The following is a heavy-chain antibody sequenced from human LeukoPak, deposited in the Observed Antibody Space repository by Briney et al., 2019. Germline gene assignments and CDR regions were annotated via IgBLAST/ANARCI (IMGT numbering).Heavy chain of an antibody. V-gene: IGHV1-18*01. CDR1: GYTFTSYG. CDR3: ARVFRWELPYYFDY. Sequence: ASVKVSCKASGYTFTSYGIGWVRQAPGQGLEWMGWISVYNGNTNYAQKFQGRVTMTTDTSTSTAYMELRSLRSDDTAVYYCARVFRWELPYYFDYWGQGTLVTVSS. D-gene: IGHD1-26*01. J-gene: IGHJ4*02. CDR2: ISVYNGNT.